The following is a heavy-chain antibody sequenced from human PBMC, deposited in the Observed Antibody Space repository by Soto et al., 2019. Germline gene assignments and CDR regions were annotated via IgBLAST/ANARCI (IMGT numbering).Heavy chain of an antibody. CDR2: ISSSGGTT. CDR3: ARYCSGGTCNDGNMDV. Sequence: PGGSLRLSCAASGITFSNYEMNWGRQAPGKGLEWVSYISSSGGTTYYAGSVKGRFTISRDNAKSSLYLQMNSLRAEDTAVYYCARYCSGGTCNDGNMDVWGQGTTVTV. J-gene: IGHJ6*02. D-gene: IGHD2-15*01. V-gene: IGHV3-48*03. CDR1: GITFSNYE.